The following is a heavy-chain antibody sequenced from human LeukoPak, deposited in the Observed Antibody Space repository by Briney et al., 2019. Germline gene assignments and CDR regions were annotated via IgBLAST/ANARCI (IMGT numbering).Heavy chain of an antibody. D-gene: IGHD3-22*01. V-gene: IGHV3-21*01. CDR1: GFTFSSYS. CDR2: ISSSSSYI. CDR3: TTGENYYSDSSGLGT. J-gene: IGHJ4*02. Sequence: GGSLRLSCAASGFTFSSYSMNWVRQAPGKGLEWVSSISSSSSYIYYADSVKGRFTISRDNAKNSLYLQMNSLRAEDTAVYYCTTGENYYSDSSGLGTWGQGTLVTASS.